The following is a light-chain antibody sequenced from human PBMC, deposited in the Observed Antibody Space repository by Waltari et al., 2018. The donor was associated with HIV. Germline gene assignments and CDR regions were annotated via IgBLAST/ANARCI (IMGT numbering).Light chain of an antibody. J-gene: IGLJ2*01. V-gene: IGLV2-23*02. CDR3: CTFAGSSTPVV. CDR1: SSDVGTYDL. CDR2: EVT. Sequence: QSALTQPASVSGSPGQSITISCTGASSDVGTYDLVSWYQHLPGKAPKLMIYEVTKRPSWGSNRFSGSQSGNTASLTISGLQTDDEADYYCCTFAGSSTPVVFGGGTKLTVL.